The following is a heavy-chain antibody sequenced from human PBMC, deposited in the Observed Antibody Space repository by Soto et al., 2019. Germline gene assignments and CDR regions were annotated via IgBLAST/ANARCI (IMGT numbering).Heavy chain of an antibody. V-gene: IGHV3-23*01. CDR3: AKERANDYPPPDWFDP. D-gene: IGHD3-16*01. CDR1: GFTFSSYA. CDR2: ISGSGGST. J-gene: IGHJ5*02. Sequence: EVQLLESGGGLVQPGGSLRLSCAASGFTFSSYAMSWVRQAPGKGLEWVSAISGSGGSTYYADSVKGRFTISRDNSKNTLYLQMNSLRAEDTAVYYCAKERANDYPPPDWFDPWGQGTLVTVSS.